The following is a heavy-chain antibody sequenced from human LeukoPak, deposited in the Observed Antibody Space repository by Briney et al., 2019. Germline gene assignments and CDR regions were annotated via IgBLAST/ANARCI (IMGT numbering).Heavy chain of an antibody. Sequence: GGSLRLSCAASGFTFSSYWMSWVRQAPGKGLECVANIKQDGSEKYYVDSVKGRFTISRDNAKNSLYLQMSSLRAEDTAVYYCARESGGATNVDYWGQGTLVTVSS. D-gene: IGHD1-26*01. CDR2: IKQDGSEK. CDR1: GFTFSSYW. J-gene: IGHJ4*02. CDR3: ARESGGATNVDY. V-gene: IGHV3-7*01.